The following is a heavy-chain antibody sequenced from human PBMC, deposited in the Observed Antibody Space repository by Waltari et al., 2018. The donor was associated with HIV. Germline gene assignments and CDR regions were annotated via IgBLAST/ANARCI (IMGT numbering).Heavy chain of an antibody. V-gene: IGHV4-34*01. CDR1: GGSFSGYY. CDR2: VNHMGTA. D-gene: IGHD1-26*01. J-gene: IGHJ3*02. CDR3: ARLRVGATFEDALDI. Sequence: QVQLRQWGAGLLKPSETLSRTCAVSGGSFSGYYWSWLRQPPGKGLEWLGEVNHMGTANYNPSLKSRVTFSGDPSKNQFSLRLTSVTAADTAVYYCARLRVGATFEDALDIWAQGAMVTVSS.